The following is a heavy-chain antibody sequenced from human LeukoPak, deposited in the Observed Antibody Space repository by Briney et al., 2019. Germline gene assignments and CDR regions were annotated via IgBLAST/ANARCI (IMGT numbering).Heavy chain of an antibody. CDR3: ARGLGGGYYHYYYYMDV. D-gene: IGHD2-15*01. CDR1: GGSISSSSYY. CDR2: IYYSGST. V-gene: IGHV4-39*01. Sequence: SETLSLTCTVSGGSISSSSYYWGWIRQPPGKGLEWIGSIYYSGSTYYNPSLKSRVTISVDTSKNQFSLKLSSVTAADTAVYYCARGLGGGYYHYYYYMDVWGKGTTVTISS. J-gene: IGHJ6*03.